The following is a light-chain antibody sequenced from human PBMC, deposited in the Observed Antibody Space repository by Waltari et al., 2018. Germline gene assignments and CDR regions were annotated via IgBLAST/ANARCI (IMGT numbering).Light chain of an antibody. CDR1: QDIIDY. CDR2: GAT. Sequence: IQVTQSPSSLSASVGDRVTITCRASQDIIDYLNWYQQKPGKAPKLLISGATRLQSGVQSRFSGSASGTSFSLTISSLQPEDFATYYCQQSYNSPGTFGQGTKVEI. V-gene: IGKV1-39*01. CDR3: QQSYNSPGT. J-gene: IGKJ1*01.